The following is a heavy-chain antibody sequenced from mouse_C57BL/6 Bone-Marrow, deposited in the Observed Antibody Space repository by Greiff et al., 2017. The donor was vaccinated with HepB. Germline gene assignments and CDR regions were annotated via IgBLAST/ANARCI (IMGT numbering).Heavy chain of an antibody. Sequence: EVQGVESGGGLVKPGGSLKLSCAASGFTFSDYGMHWVRQAPEKGLEWVAYISSGSSTIYYADTVKGRFTISRDNAKNTLFLQMTSLRSEDTAMYYCARQYYGSSYGYYAMDYWGQGTSVTVSS. CDR1: GFTFSDYG. V-gene: IGHV5-17*01. J-gene: IGHJ4*01. CDR3: ARQYYGSSYGYYAMDY. CDR2: ISSGSSTI. D-gene: IGHD1-1*01.